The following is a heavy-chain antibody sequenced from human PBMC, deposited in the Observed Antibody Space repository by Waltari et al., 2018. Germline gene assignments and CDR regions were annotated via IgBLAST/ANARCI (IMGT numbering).Heavy chain of an antibody. CDR3: AKRSIVATVY. J-gene: IGHJ4*02. D-gene: IGHD5-12*01. CDR2: ISGSGGST. CDR1: GFTFSSYA. Sequence: EVQLLESGGGLVQPGGSLRLSCAASGFTFSSYAMSWVRQAPGKGLEWVSAISGSGGSTYYADSVQGRFAISRDNSKNTLYLQMNSLRAGDTAVYYCAKRSIVATVYWGQGTLVTVSS. V-gene: IGHV3-23*01.